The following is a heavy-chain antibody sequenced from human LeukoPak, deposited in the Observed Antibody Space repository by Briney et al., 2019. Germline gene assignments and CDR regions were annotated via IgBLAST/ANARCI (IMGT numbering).Heavy chain of an antibody. CDR3: TTDSYCSTTTCYASPNYYYGLDA. CDR2: IYRNADDGTT. CDR1: GFTFSNAW. J-gene: IGHJ6*02. D-gene: IGHD2-2*01. V-gene: IGHV3-15*05. Sequence: GGSLRLSCAASGFTFSNAWMTWVRQAPGKGLEWVGRIYRNADDGTTHYAAPVKGRFTISRDDSKNTLYLQMSSLKTEDTAVYYCTTDSYCSTTTCYASPNYYYGLDAWGQGTSVTVSS.